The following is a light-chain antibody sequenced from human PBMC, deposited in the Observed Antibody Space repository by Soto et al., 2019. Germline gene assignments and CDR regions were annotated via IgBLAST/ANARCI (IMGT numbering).Light chain of an antibody. CDR1: QDISNY. V-gene: IGKV1-39*01. CDR2: AAS. Sequence: DIQMTQSPSSLSASVGDRVTITCQASQDISNYLNWYQQKPGKAPKLLIYAASILQSGVPSRFSGSGSGTDFTLTISSLQPEDFATYYCQQSYSTPLTFGGGTKVDIK. CDR3: QQSYSTPLT. J-gene: IGKJ4*01.